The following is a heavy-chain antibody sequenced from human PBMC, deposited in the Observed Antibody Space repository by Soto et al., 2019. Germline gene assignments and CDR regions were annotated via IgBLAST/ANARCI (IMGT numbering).Heavy chain of an antibody. CDR1: GFTFSSYS. CDR3: ATAVAGTGSVSYYFDY. V-gene: IGHV3-21*01. D-gene: IGHD6-19*01. J-gene: IGHJ4*02. CDR2: ISSSSSYI. Sequence: PGGSLRLSCAASGFTFSSYSMNWVRQAPGKGLEWVSSISSSSSYIYYADSVKGRFTISRDNAKNSLYLQMNSLRVEDTAVYYCATAVAGTGSVSYYFDYWGQGTLVTVSS.